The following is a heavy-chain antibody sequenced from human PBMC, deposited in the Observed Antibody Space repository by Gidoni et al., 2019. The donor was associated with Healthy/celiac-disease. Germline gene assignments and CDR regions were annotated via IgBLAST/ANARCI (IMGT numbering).Heavy chain of an antibody. CDR1: GGSISSYY. J-gene: IGHJ4*02. CDR2: IYYSGST. Sequence: QLQLQESGPGLVKPSETLSLTCTVSGGSISSYYWSWIRQPPGKGLEWIGYIYYSGSTNYNPSRKSRVTISVDTSKNQFSLKLSSVTAADTAVYYCARGRGSNDYWGQGTLVTVSS. V-gene: IGHV4-59*01. CDR3: ARGRGSNDY. D-gene: IGHD3-10*01.